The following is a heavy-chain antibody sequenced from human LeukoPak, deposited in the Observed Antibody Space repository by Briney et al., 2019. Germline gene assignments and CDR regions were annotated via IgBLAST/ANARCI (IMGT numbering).Heavy chain of an antibody. CDR1: AFTSSSLS. Sequence: GGSLRLSCAASAFTSSSLSMSCVSQAPGKGLEWVSAISGSGGSTYYADSVKGRFTISRDNSKNTLYLQMNSLRAEDTAVYYCATECSCDRCHSSNLDFGGQGTLVTVSS. CDR2: ISGSGGST. J-gene: IGHJ4*02. V-gene: IGHV3-23*01. D-gene: IGHD2-15*01. CDR3: ATECSCDRCHSSNLDF.